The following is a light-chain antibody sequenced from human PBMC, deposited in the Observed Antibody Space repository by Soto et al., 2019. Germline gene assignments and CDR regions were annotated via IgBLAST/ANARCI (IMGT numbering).Light chain of an antibody. CDR2: GAS. CDR1: QSVSSY. J-gene: IGKJ4*01. V-gene: IGKV1-39*01. CDR3: QQSDNSPLT. Sequence: DIQMTQSPSTLSASVGDRVTITCRASQSVSSYLAWFQQKPGKAPKLLIYGASTLESGVPYRFSGSGSGTDFTLTISSLEPEDFAMYYCQQSDNSPLTFGGGTKVDIK.